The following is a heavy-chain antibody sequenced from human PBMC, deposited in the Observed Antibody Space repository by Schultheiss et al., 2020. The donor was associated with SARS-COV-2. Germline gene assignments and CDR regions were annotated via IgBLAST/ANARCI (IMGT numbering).Heavy chain of an antibody. V-gene: IGHV4-34*01. CDR3: ARAKHYYGSGNYYYSYYGMDV. D-gene: IGHD3-10*01. J-gene: IGHJ6*02. CDR1: GGSFSGYY. Sequence: SETLSLTCAVYGGSFSGYYWSWIRQPPGKGLEWIGEINHSGSTNYNPSLKSRVTISVDTSKNQFSLKLSSVTTADTAVYYCARAKHYYGSGNYYYSYYGMDVWGQGTTVTVSS. CDR2: INHSGST.